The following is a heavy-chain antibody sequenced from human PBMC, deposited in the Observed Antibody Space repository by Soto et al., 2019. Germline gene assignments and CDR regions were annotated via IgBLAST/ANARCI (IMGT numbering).Heavy chain of an antibody. Sequence: EVQLLDSGGGLVQPGGSLRLSGAASGFTFSSYAMSWVRQAPGKGLEWVSAISGSAITTYYADSVKGRFTISRDNSKNTVYLQMNSLRAEDTAIYYCAKVIVARGGMDVWGRGTTVTVSS. D-gene: IGHD6-6*01. CDR3: AKVIVARGGMDV. V-gene: IGHV3-23*01. CDR2: ISGSAITT. CDR1: GFTFSSYA. J-gene: IGHJ6*02.